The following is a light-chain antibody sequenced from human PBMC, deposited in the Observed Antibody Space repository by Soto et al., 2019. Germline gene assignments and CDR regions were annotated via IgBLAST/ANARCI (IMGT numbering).Light chain of an antibody. V-gene: IGKV1-33*01. CDR1: QDIKNY. Sequence: DIQMTQSPSSLSASVGDRVTITCQASQDIKNYLNWYQQKSGKPPKLLIYDASDLETGVPSRFSGSGSGTDFTFPISSLPPEDIATYYWQQYDNLPLTFGGGTKVEIK. CDR2: DAS. J-gene: IGKJ4*01. CDR3: QQYDNLPLT.